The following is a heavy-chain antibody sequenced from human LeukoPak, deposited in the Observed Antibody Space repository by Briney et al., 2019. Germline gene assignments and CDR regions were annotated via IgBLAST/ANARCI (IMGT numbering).Heavy chain of an antibody. CDR3: ARVSCSSTSCYLFYYGMDV. Sequence: GGSLRLSCAASGFTFSSYAMSWVRQAPGKGLEWVSYISSSGSTIYYADSVKGRFTISRDNAKNSLYLQMNSLRAEDTAVYYCARVSCSSTSCYLFYYGMDVWGQGTTVTVSS. J-gene: IGHJ6*02. V-gene: IGHV3-48*04. CDR2: ISSSGSTI. D-gene: IGHD2-2*01. CDR1: GFTFSSYA.